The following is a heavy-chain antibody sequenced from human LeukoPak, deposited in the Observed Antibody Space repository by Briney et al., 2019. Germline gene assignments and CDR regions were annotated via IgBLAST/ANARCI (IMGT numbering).Heavy chain of an antibody. CDR1: GFTFSSYV. D-gene: IGHD3-9*01. J-gene: IGHJ4*02. Sequence: GGSLRLSCAASGFTFSSYVMTWVRQAPGKGLEWVSSIIRGSNFMYYADSVKGRFTISRDNAKNSLYLQMNSLRAEDTAVYYCARDLYYDILTGPTRRYFDFWGQGTLVTVSS. V-gene: IGHV3-21*01. CDR2: IIRGSNFM. CDR3: ARDLYYDILTGPTRRYFDF.